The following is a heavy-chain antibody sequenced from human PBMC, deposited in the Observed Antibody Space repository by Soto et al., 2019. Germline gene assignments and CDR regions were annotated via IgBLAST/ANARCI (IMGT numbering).Heavy chain of an antibody. D-gene: IGHD6-13*01. V-gene: IGHV3-7*03. Sequence: GGSLRLSCAASGFTFSSDWMTWVRQAPGKGLEWVANIKEDGSEKYYVDSVKGRFTISRDNAEKSLYLQMNSLRAEDSAVYYCARGIQQLDSGGQRTTAT. CDR1: GFTFSSDW. J-gene: IGHJ6*02. CDR2: IKEDGSEK. CDR3: ARGIQQLDS.